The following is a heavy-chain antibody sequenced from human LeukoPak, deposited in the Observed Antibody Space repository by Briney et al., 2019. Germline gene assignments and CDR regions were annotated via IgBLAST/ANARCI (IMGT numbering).Heavy chain of an antibody. D-gene: IGHD6-19*01. CDR3: ARDYRGSGWLRWFDP. CDR1: GGSISSYY. CDR2: IYYSGST. J-gene: IGHJ5*02. V-gene: IGHV4-59*01. Sequence: PSETLSLTCTVSGGSISSYYWSWIRQPPGKGLEWIGYIYYSGSTNYNPSLKSRVTISVDTSKNQFSLKLSSVTAADTAVYYCARDYRGSGWLRWFDPWGQGTLVTVSS.